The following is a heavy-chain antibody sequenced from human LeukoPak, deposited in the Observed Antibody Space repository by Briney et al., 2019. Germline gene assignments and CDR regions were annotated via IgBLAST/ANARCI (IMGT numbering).Heavy chain of an antibody. CDR1: GFTFSNYA. J-gene: IGHJ4*02. D-gene: IGHD5-12*01. V-gene: IGHV3-23*01. Sequence: GGSLRLSCAASGFTFSNYAMSWVRQATVKGLEWVSGISGSGASTYYADSVKGRFTISRDNSKNILYLQMDSLRAEDTAIYYCAKQGVVATITRLDYWGQGTLVTVSS. CDR3: AKQGVVATITRLDY. CDR2: ISGSGAST.